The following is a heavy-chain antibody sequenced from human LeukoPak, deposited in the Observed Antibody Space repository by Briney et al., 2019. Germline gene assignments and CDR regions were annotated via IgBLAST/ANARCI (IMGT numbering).Heavy chain of an antibody. Sequence: GGSLRLSCAASGFTFSSYAMSWVRQAPGKGLEWVSAISGSGGSTYYTDSVKGRFTISRDNSKNTLYLQMNSLRAEDTAVYYCAKAYCSSTSCSFDYWGQGTLVTVSS. D-gene: IGHD2-2*01. J-gene: IGHJ4*02. V-gene: IGHV3-23*01. CDR3: AKAYCSSTSCSFDY. CDR2: ISGSGGST. CDR1: GFTFSSYA.